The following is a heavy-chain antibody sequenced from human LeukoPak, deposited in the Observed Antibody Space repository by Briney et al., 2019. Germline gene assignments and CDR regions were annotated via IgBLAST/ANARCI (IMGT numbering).Heavy chain of an antibody. J-gene: IGHJ4*02. Sequence: PGRSLRLSCAASGFTFSSYGMHWVRQAPGEGLEWVANIKQDGSEKNYVDSVKGRFTISRDNAKNSLYLQMNSLRAEDTAMYYCASLDTAMVNGDYWGQGTLVTVSS. D-gene: IGHD5-18*01. CDR3: ASLDTAMVNGDY. CDR2: IKQDGSEK. V-gene: IGHV3-7*01. CDR1: GFTFSSYG.